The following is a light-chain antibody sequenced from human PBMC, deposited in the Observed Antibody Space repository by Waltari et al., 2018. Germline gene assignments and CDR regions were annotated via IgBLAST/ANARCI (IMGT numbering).Light chain of an antibody. CDR1: DIGTKS. J-gene: IGLJ2*01. Sequence: SYVLTQPPSVSVAPGKTARITCGGNDIGTKSVHWYQQEPGQAPVLVVHDNSDRPSGIPARFSGSNSGDTATLTISRVEAVDEADYYCQVWDTRSDHLIFGGGTKLTVL. CDR2: DNS. CDR3: QVWDTRSDHLI. V-gene: IGLV3-21*03.